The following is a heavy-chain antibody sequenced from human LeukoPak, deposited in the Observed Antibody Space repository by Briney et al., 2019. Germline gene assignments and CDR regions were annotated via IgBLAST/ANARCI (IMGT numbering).Heavy chain of an antibody. D-gene: IGHD3-10*01. CDR3: AKGRVRGVVIADY. J-gene: IGHJ4*02. Sequence: PGESLRLSCAASGFTFSSYAMSWVRQAPGKGLEWVSAISGSGDSTYYADSVKGRFTISRDNSKNTLSLQMNSLRAEDTAVYYCAKGRVRGVVIADYWGQGTLVTVSS. CDR2: ISGSGDST. CDR1: GFTFSSYA. V-gene: IGHV3-23*01.